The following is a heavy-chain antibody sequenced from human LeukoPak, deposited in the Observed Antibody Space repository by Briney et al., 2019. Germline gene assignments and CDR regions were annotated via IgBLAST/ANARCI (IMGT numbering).Heavy chain of an antibody. CDR1: GFTFSSYE. V-gene: IGHV3-48*03. CDR3: ARVGVVVAATGNLWFDP. Sequence: GGSLRLSCAASGFTFSSYEMNWVRQAPGKGLEWVSYISSSGTTIYYTDSVKGRFTISRDNAKNSLYLQMNSLRAEDTAVYYCARVGVVVAATGNLWFDPWGQGTLVTVSS. CDR2: ISSSGTTI. D-gene: IGHD2-15*01. J-gene: IGHJ5*02.